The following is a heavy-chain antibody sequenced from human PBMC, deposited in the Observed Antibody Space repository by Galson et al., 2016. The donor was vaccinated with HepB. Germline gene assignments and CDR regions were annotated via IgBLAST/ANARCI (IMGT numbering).Heavy chain of an antibody. Sequence: ETLSLTCAVSGGSISSGNWWSWVRQPPGKGLEWIGEIYHSGTANYNPSLESRGTMSLDKSKNQISLKVTSVTAADTAVYYCVGHVGVPGTRGFDYWGQGTLVTVSS. D-gene: IGHD2-2*01. V-gene: IGHV4-4*02. J-gene: IGHJ4*02. CDR3: VGHVGVPGTRGFDY. CDR2: IYHSGTA. CDR1: GGSISSGNW.